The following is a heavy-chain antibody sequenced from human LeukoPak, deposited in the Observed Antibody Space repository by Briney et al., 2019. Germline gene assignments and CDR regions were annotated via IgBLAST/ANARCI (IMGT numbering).Heavy chain of an antibody. D-gene: IGHD3-3*01. V-gene: IGHV4-59*01. Sequence: SETLSLTCTVCGGSISSYYWRWIRQPPGKGLAWIEYIYYSGSTNFNPSLKSRVTISVDTSKNQFSLKLSSVSAADTAVYYCARGRDITIFGVASPPHMDVWGKRTKVTAPS. J-gene: IGHJ6*03. CDR1: GGSISSYY. CDR3: ARGRDITIFGVASPPHMDV. CDR2: IYYSGST.